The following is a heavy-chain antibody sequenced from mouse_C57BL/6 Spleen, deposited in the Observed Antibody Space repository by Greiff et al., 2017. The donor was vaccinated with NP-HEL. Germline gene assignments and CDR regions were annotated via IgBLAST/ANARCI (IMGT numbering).Heavy chain of an antibody. Sequence: EVKLEESGGGLVKPGGSLKLSCAASGFTFSDYGMHWVRQAPEKGLEWVAYISSGSSTIYYADTVKGRFTISRDNAKNTLFLQMTSLRSDDTAMYYCARANPYYGSSYWFAYWGQGTLVTVSA. CDR3: ARANPYYGSSYWFAY. CDR2: ISSGSSTI. J-gene: IGHJ3*01. D-gene: IGHD1-1*01. V-gene: IGHV5-17*01. CDR1: GFTFSDYG.